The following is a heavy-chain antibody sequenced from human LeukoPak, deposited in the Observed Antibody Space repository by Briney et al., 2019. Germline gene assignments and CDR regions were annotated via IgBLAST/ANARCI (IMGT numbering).Heavy chain of an antibody. J-gene: IGHJ6*02. D-gene: IGHD2-2*01. CDR1: GFTFSSYE. Sequence: GGSLRLSCVVSGFTFSSYEMHWVRQAPGKGLEWISYISSTGRTIYYADSVKGRFTISRDNSKNTLYLQMNSLRAEDTAVYYCARDRRYCSSTSCYGHYYYYGMDVWGQGTTVTVSS. V-gene: IGHV3-48*03. CDR2: ISSTGRTI. CDR3: ARDRRYCSSTSCYGHYYYYGMDV.